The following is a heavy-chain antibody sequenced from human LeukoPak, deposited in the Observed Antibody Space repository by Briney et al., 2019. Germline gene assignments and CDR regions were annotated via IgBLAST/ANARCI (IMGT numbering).Heavy chain of an antibody. Sequence: SETLSLTCTVSGGSISSHYWSWIPDPPGKGLEWIGYIYYSGSTNYNPSLTSRVTISVDTSKNQFSLKLSSVTAADTAVYYCARGYNWNDVWFDPWGQGTLVTVSS. D-gene: IGHD1-1*01. V-gene: IGHV4-59*11. CDR1: GGSISSHY. CDR3: ARGYNWNDVWFDP. CDR2: IYYSGST. J-gene: IGHJ5*02.